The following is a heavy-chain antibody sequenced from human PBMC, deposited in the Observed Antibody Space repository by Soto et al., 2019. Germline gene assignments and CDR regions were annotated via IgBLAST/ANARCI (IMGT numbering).Heavy chain of an antibody. CDR3: VRDLSGGVY. J-gene: IGHJ4*02. D-gene: IGHD3-16*01. Sequence: PGGSLRLSCAASGFTFSSYWMHWVRQAPEKGLVWVSRISSDGSNTRYADSAKGRFTISRDNAKNTLFLQMNSLRAEDTAVYYCVRDLSGGVYWGQGTLVTVSS. V-gene: IGHV3-74*01. CDR1: GFTFSSYW. CDR2: ISSDGSNT.